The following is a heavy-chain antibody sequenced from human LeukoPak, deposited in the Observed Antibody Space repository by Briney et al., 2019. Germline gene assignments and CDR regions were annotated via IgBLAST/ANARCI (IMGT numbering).Heavy chain of an antibody. D-gene: IGHD5-24*01. V-gene: IGHV3-48*03. Sequence: GGSLRLSCAASGFTFSSYEMNWVRQASGKGLEWVSYISSSGSTIYYADSVKGRFTISRDNAKNSLYLQMNSLRDEDTAVYSCARDGVRDGLYFDRWGQGTLVTVSS. CDR2: ISSSGSTI. CDR1: GFTFSSYE. J-gene: IGHJ4*02. CDR3: ARDGVRDGLYFDR.